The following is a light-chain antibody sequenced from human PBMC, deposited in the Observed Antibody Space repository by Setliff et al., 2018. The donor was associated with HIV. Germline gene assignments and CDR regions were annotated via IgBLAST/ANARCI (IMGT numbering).Light chain of an antibody. J-gene: IGLJ1*01. CDR1: SSDVGGYDF. V-gene: IGLV2-14*03. Sequence: ALTQPPSASGSPGQSVTISCIGTSSDVGGYDFVSWYQQRPGKAPKLIIFDVTERPSGVSPRFSGSKSGNTASLTISGLQTEDEGDYFCASYRSPTTYVFGIGTKVTVL. CDR2: DVT. CDR3: ASYRSPTTYV.